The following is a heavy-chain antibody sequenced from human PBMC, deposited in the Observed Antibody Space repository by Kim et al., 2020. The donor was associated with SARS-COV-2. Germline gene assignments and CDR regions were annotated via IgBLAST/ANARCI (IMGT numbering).Heavy chain of an antibody. CDR3: ARGFYLKPYCSGGSFFSPVMGCFYP. CDR1: GGSISSGGYY. Sequence: SETLSLTCTVSGGSISSGGYYWSWIRQHPGKGLEWIGYIYYSGSTYYNPSLKSRVTISVDTSKNQFSLKLSSVTAADPAVYYCARGFYLKPYCSGGSFFSPVMGCFYPWGQGTRVTVSS. V-gene: IGHV4-31*03. J-gene: IGHJ5*02. CDR2: IYYSGST. D-gene: IGHD2-15*01.